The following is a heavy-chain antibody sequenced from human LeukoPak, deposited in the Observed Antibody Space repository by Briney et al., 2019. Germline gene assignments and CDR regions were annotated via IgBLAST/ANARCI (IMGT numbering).Heavy chain of an antibody. V-gene: IGHV4-34*01. CDR3: AREGGPYRPLDY. CDR1: GGSFSGYY. J-gene: IGHJ4*02. Sequence: PSETLSLTCAVYGGSFSGYYWSWIRQPPGKGLEWIGEINHSGSTNYNPSLKGRVTISVDTSKNQFSLKLSSVTAADTAVYYCAREGGPYRPLDYSGQGTLVIVSS. CDR2: INHSGST.